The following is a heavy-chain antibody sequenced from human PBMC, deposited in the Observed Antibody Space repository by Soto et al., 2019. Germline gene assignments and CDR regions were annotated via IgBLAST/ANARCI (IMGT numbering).Heavy chain of an antibody. CDR1: GFTFTSSA. D-gene: IGHD3-22*01. CDR3: AARVHYYDSSGTGDY. J-gene: IGHJ4*02. CDR2: IVVGSGNT. V-gene: IGHV1-58*01. Sequence: ASVKVSCKASGFTFTSSAVQWVRQARGQRLEWIGWIVVGSGNTNYAQKFQERVTITRDMSTSTAYMELSSLRSEDTAVYYCAARVHYYDSSGTGDYWGQGTLVTVSS.